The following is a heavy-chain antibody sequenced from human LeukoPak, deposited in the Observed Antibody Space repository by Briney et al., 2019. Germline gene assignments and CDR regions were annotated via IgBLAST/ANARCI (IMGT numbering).Heavy chain of an antibody. J-gene: IGHJ4*02. CDR3: ASALDWLSRLHN. V-gene: IGHV5-51*01. CDR1: GYSFTSHW. D-gene: IGHD3-9*01. CDR2: IYPGDSDT. Sequence: GESLKISCQGSGYSFTSHWIVWVRQMPGKGLEWMGIIYPGDSDTRYSPSFQGQVSISADKSINTAYLQWSSLKASDTAIYYCASALDWLSRLHNWGQGTRVTVSS.